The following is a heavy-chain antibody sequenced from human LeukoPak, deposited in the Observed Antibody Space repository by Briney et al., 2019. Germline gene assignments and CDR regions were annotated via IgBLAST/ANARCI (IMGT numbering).Heavy chain of an antibody. CDR3: ASGMGATSAFDI. CDR1: GYTFTSYD. CDR2: MNPNNGNT. J-gene: IGHJ3*02. V-gene: IGHV1-18*01. Sequence: ASVKVSCKASGYTFTSYDINWVRQATGQGLEWMGWMNPNNGNTNYAQKLQGRVTMTTDTSTSTAYMELRSLRSDDTAVYYCASGMGATSAFDIWGQGTMVTVSS. D-gene: IGHD1-26*01.